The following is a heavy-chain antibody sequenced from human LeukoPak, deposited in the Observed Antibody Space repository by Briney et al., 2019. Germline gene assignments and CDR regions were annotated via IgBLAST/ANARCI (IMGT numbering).Heavy chain of an antibody. CDR1: GFTFSSYS. J-gene: IGHJ4*02. Sequence: GGSLRLSCAASGFTFSSYSMNWARQAPGKGLEWVSSISSSSSYVYYADSVKGRFTISRDNAKNSLYLQMNSLRAEDTAVYYCARDLGYFDGTGRGGQGTLVTVSS. D-gene: IGHD3-9*01. CDR2: ISSSSSYV. V-gene: IGHV3-21*01. CDR3: ARDLGYFDGTGR.